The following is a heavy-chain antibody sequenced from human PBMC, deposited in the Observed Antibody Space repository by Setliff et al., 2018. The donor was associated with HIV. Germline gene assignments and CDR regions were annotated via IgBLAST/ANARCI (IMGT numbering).Heavy chain of an antibody. D-gene: IGHD6-19*01. CDR3: ARNQGDSSGWYAGDY. J-gene: IGHJ4*01. Sequence: ASVKVSCKASGYIFRNHYIHWVRQAPGKGLEWMAMINPEGGGTTNAQKFQGRITLASDTSTNTVYMELSSLTHEDTAIYFCARNQGDSSGWYAGDYWGHGTLVTVSS. V-gene: IGHV1-46*01. CDR1: GYIFRNHY. CDR2: INPEGGGT.